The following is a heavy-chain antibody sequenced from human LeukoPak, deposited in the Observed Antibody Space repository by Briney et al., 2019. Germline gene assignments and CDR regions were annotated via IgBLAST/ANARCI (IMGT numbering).Heavy chain of an antibody. CDR3: ARDRGSGSYSGWFDP. CDR1: GGSFSDYF. Sequence: PSETLSLTCAVYGGSFSDYFWNWIRQTPGKGLEWIGEINHGGGTNYNPSLKSRATISVDTSKKQFSLNLTSVTAADTAVYYCARDRGSGSYSGWFDPWGQGTLVTVSS. D-gene: IGHD3-10*01. V-gene: IGHV4-34*01. CDR2: INHGGGT. J-gene: IGHJ5*02.